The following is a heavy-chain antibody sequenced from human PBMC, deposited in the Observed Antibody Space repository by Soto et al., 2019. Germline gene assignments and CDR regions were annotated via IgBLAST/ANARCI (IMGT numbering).Heavy chain of an antibody. Sequence: PSETLSLTCTVSDGSITNNSYYWGWIRQPPGRGLEWIGSVYYIENTFYNASLKSRVTISVDTSKSQFSLKVSSVTAADTAVYYCARLRVPNYYFDLWGQGTLVTVSS. CDR1: DGSITNNSYY. D-gene: IGHD1-7*01. CDR2: VYYIENT. V-gene: IGHV4-39*01. CDR3: ARLRVPNYYFDL. J-gene: IGHJ4*02.